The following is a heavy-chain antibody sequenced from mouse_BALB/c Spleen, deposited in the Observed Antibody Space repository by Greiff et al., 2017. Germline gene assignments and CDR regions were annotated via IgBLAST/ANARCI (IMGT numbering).Heavy chain of an antibody. CDR1: GYTFTDYA. CDR2: ISTYYGDA. J-gene: IGHJ4*01. Sequence: QVHVKQSGAELVRPGVSVKISCKGSGYTFTDYAMHWVKQSHAKSLEWIGVISTYYGDASYNQKFKGKATMTVDKSSSTAYMELARLTSEDSAIYYCARLGYGNYENAMDYWGQGTSVTVSS. CDR3: ARLGYGNYENAMDY. V-gene: IGHV1S137*01. D-gene: IGHD2-1*01.